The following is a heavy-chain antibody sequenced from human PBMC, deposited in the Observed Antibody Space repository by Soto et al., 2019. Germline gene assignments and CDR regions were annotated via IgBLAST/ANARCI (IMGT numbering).Heavy chain of an antibody. V-gene: IGHV4-59*01. CDR3: ARDREGVSSNWFDS. J-gene: IGHJ5*01. D-gene: IGHD3-10*01. Sequence: ETLSLTCIVSGGSISNDCWSSWSWVRQPPGKGLEWIGNIYYTGNTNNNPSLKSRVTTSIDTSKNQFSLKLTSVTAADTALYYCARDREGVSSNWFDSWAGEPWSPSPQ. CDR1: GGSISNDC. CDR2: IYYTGNT.